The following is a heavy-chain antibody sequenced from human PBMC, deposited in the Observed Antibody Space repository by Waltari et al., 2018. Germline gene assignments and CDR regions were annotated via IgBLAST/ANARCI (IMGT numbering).Heavy chain of an antibody. CDR3: ARAPRPMTTVTRYNDLDYYHYMDV. Sequence: QVQLQESGPGLVRPSETLSLTCTVSGASMSRYFWSWIRPPAGKGLEWIGRIYSDGRTNYNPSRKSRVTMSLDTSNNQFSLKLSSVTAADTAVYYCARAPRPMTTVTRYNDLDYYHYMDVWGKGTTVTVSS. CDR2: IYSDGRT. J-gene: IGHJ6*03. D-gene: IGHD4-17*01. CDR1: GASMSRYF. V-gene: IGHV4-4*07.